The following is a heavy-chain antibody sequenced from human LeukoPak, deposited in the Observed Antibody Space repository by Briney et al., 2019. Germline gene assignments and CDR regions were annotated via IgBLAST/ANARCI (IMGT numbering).Heavy chain of an antibody. V-gene: IGHV3-48*01. D-gene: IGHD3-10*01. CDR3: ARESFTMVRGVIISDFDY. J-gene: IGHJ4*02. Sequence: GGPLRLSCAASGFTFSSYSMNWVRQAPGKGLEWVSYISSSSSTIYYADSVKGRFTISRDNAKNSLYLQMNSLRAEDTAVYYCARESFTMVRGVIISDFDYWGQGTLVTVSS. CDR1: GFTFSSYS. CDR2: ISSSSSTI.